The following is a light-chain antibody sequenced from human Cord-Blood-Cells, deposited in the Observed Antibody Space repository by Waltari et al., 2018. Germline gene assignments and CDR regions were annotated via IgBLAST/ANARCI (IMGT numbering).Light chain of an antibody. CDR3: CSYAGSSTWV. CDR2: EGS. CDR1: SSDVGSYNL. V-gene: IGLV2-23*01. J-gene: IGLJ3*02. Sequence: QSALTQPASVSGSPGQSITISCTGTSSDVGSYNLVSWYQQHPGNAPKLMIYEGSKRPSGVSNLFSGSKSGNTAALTISGRQAEDEADYFCCSYAGSSTWVFGGGTKLTVL.